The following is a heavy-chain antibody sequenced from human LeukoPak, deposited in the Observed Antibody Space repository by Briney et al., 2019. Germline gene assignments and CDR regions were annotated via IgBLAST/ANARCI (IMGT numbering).Heavy chain of an antibody. CDR3: AGSPPFLPPGTLDH. V-gene: IGHV1-69*04. J-gene: IGHJ4*02. D-gene: IGHD3-10*01. CDR2: IIPNLGIV. CDR1: GGISTTYA. Sequence: SVKVSCKTSGGISTTYAITWVRQAPGQGLEWMGRIIPNLGIVTYAQKFQGKVAIVADKSTSTTYMELTRLTSDDTAVYYCAGSPPFLPPGTLDHWDQGTLVTVSS.